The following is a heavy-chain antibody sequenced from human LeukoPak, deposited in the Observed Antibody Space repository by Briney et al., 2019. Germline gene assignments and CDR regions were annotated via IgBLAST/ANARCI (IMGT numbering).Heavy chain of an antibody. CDR2: ISAYNGNT. J-gene: IGHJ6*02. CDR3: ARTNYDFWSGYYTGYYYYGMDV. CDR1: GYTFTSYG. Sequence: ASVKVSCKASGYTFTSYGISWVRQAPGQGLEWMGWISAYNGNTNYAQKLQGRVTMTTDTSTSAAYMELRSLRSDDTAVYYCARTNYDFWSGYYTGYYYYGMDVWGQGITVTVSS. D-gene: IGHD3-3*01. V-gene: IGHV1-18*01.